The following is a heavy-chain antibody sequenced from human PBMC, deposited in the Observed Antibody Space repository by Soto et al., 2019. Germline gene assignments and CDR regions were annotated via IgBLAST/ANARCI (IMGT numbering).Heavy chain of an antibody. V-gene: IGHV1-8*01. CDR3: ARVRGYCSSTSCYKTDY. Sequence: ASVKVSCKASGYTFTSYDINWVRQATGQGLEWMGWMNPNSGNTGYAQKFQGRVTMTRNTSISTAYMELSSLRSEDTAVYYCARVRGYCSSTSCYKTDYWGQGPLVTVSS. D-gene: IGHD2-2*02. J-gene: IGHJ4*02. CDR2: MNPNSGNT. CDR1: GYTFTSYD.